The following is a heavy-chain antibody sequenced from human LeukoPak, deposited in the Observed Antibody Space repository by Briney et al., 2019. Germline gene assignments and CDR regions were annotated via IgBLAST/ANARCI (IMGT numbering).Heavy chain of an antibody. CDR2: ISYHARDQ. J-gene: IGHJ4*02. CDR3: AAQPCINGICYLDY. V-gene: IGHV3-30*04. CDR1: GFTFSDHA. D-gene: IGHD2-8*01. Sequence: GGSLRLSCTASGFTFSDHAMHWVRQAPGKGLEWVTVISYHARDQFYADSVKGRFTVTRDNSRNTLYLQMNSLRAEDSAVYYCAAQPCINGICYLDYWGQGTLVTVSS.